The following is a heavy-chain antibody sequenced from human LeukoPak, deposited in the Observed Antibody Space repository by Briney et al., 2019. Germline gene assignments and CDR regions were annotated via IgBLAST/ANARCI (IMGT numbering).Heavy chain of an antibody. CDR1: GFTFSNCW. V-gene: IGHV3-74*01. J-gene: IGHJ5*02. Sequence: PGGSLRLSCAASGFTFSNCWMYWVRQAPGKGLVWVSRIISDGSRTTYADSVKGRLTISRDNAKNTLYLQMNSLRAEDTAVYYCAYGSGSYCKSWGQGTLVTVSS. D-gene: IGHD3-10*01. CDR2: IISDGSRT. CDR3: AYGSGSYCKS.